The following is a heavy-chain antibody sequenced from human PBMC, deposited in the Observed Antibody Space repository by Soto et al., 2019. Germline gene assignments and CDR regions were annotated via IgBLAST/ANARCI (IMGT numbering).Heavy chain of an antibody. Sequence: EVQLVESGGGLVQPGGSLRLSCAASGCTFSSYWMSWVRQAPGKGLEWVANIKQDGSERYYVDSVKGRFTISRDNAKNSLYLQMNSLRAEDTAVYYCARGGSSTRFMDYWGQGTLVTVSS. V-gene: IGHV3-7*03. CDR2: IKQDGSER. CDR3: ARGGSSTRFMDY. CDR1: GCTFSSYW. D-gene: IGHD2-2*01. J-gene: IGHJ4*02.